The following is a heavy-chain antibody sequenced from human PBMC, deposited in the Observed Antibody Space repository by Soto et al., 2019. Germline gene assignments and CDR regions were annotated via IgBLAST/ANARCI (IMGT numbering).Heavy chain of an antibody. Sequence: GGSLRLSCAASGFTFSSYGMHWVRQAPGKGLEWVAVIWYDGSNKYYADSVKGRFTISRDNSKNTLYLQMNSLRAEDTAVYYCARDSLMTGLDYWGQGTLVTVSS. CDR2: IWYDGSNK. J-gene: IGHJ4*02. D-gene: IGHD3-9*01. CDR1: GFTFSSYG. V-gene: IGHV3-33*01. CDR3: ARDSLMTGLDY.